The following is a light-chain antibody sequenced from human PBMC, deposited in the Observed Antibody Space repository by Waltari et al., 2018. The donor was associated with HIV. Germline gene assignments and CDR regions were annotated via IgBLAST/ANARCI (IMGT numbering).Light chain of an antibody. CDR1: QSVLYSRTGYNF. CDR3: QQYYGNLWT. Sequence: DIVMTQSPNSLAVSLGERATINCRSSQSVLYSRTGYNFLAWYQHKSGQPPTLLIYWASTRDSGVPDRFSGSGSGANFNLTISSLQAEDVATYYCQQYYGNLWTFGQGTKVEIK. V-gene: IGKV4-1*01. CDR2: WAS. J-gene: IGKJ1*01.